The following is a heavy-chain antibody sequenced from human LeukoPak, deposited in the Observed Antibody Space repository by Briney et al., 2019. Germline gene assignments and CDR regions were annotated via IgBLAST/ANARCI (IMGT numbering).Heavy chain of an antibody. CDR2: XXSSMSYI. Sequence: VAXXXSSMSYIYYADSGKGRFTISRDNAKNSLYLQMNSLRAEDTAVYYCAIETHYYDSSGYIGDYWGQGTLVTVSS. J-gene: IGHJ4*02. D-gene: IGHD3-22*01. CDR3: AIETHYYDSSGYIGDY. V-gene: IGHV3-21*01.